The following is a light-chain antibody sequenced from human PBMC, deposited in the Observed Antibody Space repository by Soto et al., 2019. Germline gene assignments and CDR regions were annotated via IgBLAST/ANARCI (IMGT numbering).Light chain of an antibody. CDR3: CSYAGYV. CDR2: EGS. Sequence: QSVLTQPASVSGSPGQSITIPCTGTSSDVGSYNLVSWYQQHPGKAPKLMIYEGSKRPSGVSNRFSGSKSGNTASLTISGLQAEDEADYYCCSYAGYVFGTGTKLTVL. V-gene: IGLV2-23*01. CDR1: SSDVGSYNL. J-gene: IGLJ1*01.